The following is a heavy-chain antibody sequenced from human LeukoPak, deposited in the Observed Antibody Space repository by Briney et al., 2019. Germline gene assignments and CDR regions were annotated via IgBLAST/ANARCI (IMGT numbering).Heavy chain of an antibody. J-gene: IGHJ4*02. Sequence: GGSLRLSCAASGFTFDDYGMSWVRQAPGKGLEWVSGINWTGGSTGYADSVKGRFTISRDNAKNSLHLQMNSLRAEDTALYYCARVSDGRNYYDSSGYSYWGQGTLVTVSS. CDR3: ARVSDGRNYYDSSGYSY. D-gene: IGHD3-22*01. CDR1: GFTFDDYG. V-gene: IGHV3-20*04. CDR2: INWTGGST.